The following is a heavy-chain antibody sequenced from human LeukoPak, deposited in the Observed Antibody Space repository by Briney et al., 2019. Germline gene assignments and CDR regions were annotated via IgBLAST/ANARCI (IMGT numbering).Heavy chain of an antibody. D-gene: IGHD3-22*01. CDR3: AREYIDGYYESSGYDL. J-gene: IGHJ4*02. V-gene: IGHV3-7*01. CDR2: IKDDGSRK. CDR1: GFSLSGYW. Sequence: PGGSLRLSCAASGFSLSGYWMTWVRQAPGKGLEWVANIKDDGSRKHDVDSARGRFTISRDNAKNSLYLDMNSLRAEDTAVYYCAREYIDGYYESSGYDLWGQGTLVTVSS.